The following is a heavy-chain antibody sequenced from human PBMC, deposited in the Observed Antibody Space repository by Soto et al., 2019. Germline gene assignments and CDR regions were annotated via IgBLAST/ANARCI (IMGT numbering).Heavy chain of an antibody. J-gene: IGHJ5*01. Sequence: VESLKISCEGSGYRFYSYWIAWVRQVPGRGLEWMGIIYPDDSDTRYNPSFEGQVTISADKSVNTVYLEWNNLRASDSAIYYCARHRKSGGCYLMWFDSWGQGARVTVSS. CDR1: GYRFYSYW. CDR2: IYPDDSDT. V-gene: IGHV5-51*01. D-gene: IGHD2-8*01. CDR3: ARHRKSGGCYLMWFDS.